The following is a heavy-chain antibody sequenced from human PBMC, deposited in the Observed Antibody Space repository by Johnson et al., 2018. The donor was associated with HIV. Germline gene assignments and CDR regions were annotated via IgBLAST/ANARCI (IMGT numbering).Heavy chain of an antibody. CDR3: AKASDSSGYYYVPDAFDI. V-gene: IGHV3-30-3*01. CDR1: GFTFSTYA. Sequence: VQLVESGGGVVQPGRSLRLSCAASGFTFSTYAVHWVRQAPGKGLEWVAVISYDGSNKDYADSVKGRFTISRDNAKNSLYLKMNRLRAEDTALYYCAKASDSSGYYYVPDAFDIWGQGTMVTVSS. D-gene: IGHD3-22*01. J-gene: IGHJ3*02. CDR2: ISYDGSNK.